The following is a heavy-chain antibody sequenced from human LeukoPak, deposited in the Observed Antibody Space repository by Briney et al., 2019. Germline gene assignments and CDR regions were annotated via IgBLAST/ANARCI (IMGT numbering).Heavy chain of an antibody. V-gene: IGHV3-7*04. CDR3: ARGSSTDYFDY. D-gene: IGHD6-6*01. J-gene: IGHJ4*02. CDR1: RFSFSNYW. Sequence: GGSLRLSCTPSRFSFSNYWMSWVRQAPGKGLEWVANIKQDGSEKYYVDSVKGRFTISRDNAKNSPYLQMNSLRAEDTAVYYCARGSSTDYFDYWGQGTLVTVSS. CDR2: IKQDGSEK.